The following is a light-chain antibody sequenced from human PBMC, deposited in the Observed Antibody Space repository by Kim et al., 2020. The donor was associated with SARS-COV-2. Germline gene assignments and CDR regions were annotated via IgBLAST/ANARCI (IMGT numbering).Light chain of an antibody. CDR1: TGPVHSGHF. Sequence: PGGPVPRPCNSSTGPVHSGHFPYWFQQKPGQAPRTLIYDTGNRHSWTPARFSGSLLGGKAALTLSAAQPEDEADYYCLLSYSDSRVFGGGTQLTVL. CDR3: LLSYSDSRV. CDR2: DTG. V-gene: IGLV7-46*01. J-gene: IGLJ2*01.